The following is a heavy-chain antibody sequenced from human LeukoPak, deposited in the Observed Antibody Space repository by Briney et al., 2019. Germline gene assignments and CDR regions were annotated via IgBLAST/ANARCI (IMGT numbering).Heavy chain of an antibody. D-gene: IGHD4-17*01. J-gene: IGHJ6*02. Sequence: SVKVSCKASGGTFSSYAISWVRQAPGQGLEWMGGIIPIFGTANYAQKFQGRVTITADESTSTAYMELSSLRSEDTAVYYCARENGDSRRGYYGMDVWGQGTTVTVSS. CDR1: GGTFSSYA. CDR3: ARENGDSRRGYYGMDV. CDR2: IIPIFGTA. V-gene: IGHV1-69*13.